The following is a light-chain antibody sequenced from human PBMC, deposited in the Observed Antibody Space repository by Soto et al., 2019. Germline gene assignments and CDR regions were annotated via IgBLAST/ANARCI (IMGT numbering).Light chain of an antibody. CDR3: QDYGTSAPWT. J-gene: IGKJ1*01. CDR2: RVS. CDR1: QNIRGNE. Sequence: EVVLTQSPGTLSLSPGERATLSCRASQNIRGNELAWYQQKPGQAPRLLIYRVSSRAAGIPDRFSGRGSGTDFTLTSSRLEPEDFAVYYCQDYGTSAPWTFGQGTKVEIK. V-gene: IGKV3-20*01.